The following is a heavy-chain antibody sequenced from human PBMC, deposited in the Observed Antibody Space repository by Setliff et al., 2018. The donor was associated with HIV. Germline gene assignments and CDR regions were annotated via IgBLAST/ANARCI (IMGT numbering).Heavy chain of an antibody. D-gene: IGHD3-22*01. CDR1: GGSFSGYY. J-gene: IGHJ2*01. CDR3: ARGSGYPWYFDL. CDR2: INHSGST. V-gene: IGHV4-34*01. Sequence: PSETLSLTCAVYGGSFSGYYWSWIRQPPGKGLEWIGEINHSGSTNYNPSLKSRVSMSIDASKNQFSLKLTSVTAADTAVYYCARGSGYPWYFDLWGRGTLVTVSS.